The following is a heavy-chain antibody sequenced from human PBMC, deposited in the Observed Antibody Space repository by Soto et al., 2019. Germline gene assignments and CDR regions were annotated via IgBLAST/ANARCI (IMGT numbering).Heavy chain of an antibody. CDR3: ARAVVVVPAAVNWFDP. D-gene: IGHD2-2*01. CDR1: GYTFTSYG. V-gene: IGHV1-18*01. J-gene: IGHJ5*02. Sequence: ASVKVSCKASGYTFTSYGISWVRQAPGRGLEWMGWISAYNGNTNYAQKLQGRVTMTTDTSTSTAYMELRSLRSDDTAVYYCARAVVVVPAAVNWFDPWGQGTLVTVSS. CDR2: ISAYNGNT.